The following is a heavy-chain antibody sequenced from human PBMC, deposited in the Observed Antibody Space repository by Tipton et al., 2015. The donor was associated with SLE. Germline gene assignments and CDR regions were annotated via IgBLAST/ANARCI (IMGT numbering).Heavy chain of an antibody. J-gene: IGHJ5*02. D-gene: IGHD2-2*03. CDR3: ARDLLDIVVVPAAMGWFDP. Sequence: QLVQSGAEVKKPGASVKVSCKASGYTFTSYGISWVRQAPGQGLEWMGWISAYNGNTNYAQKLQGRVTMTTDTSTSTAYMELRSLRSDDTAVYYCARDLLDIVVVPAAMGWFDPWGQGTLVTVSS. V-gene: IGHV1-18*01. CDR2: ISAYNGNT. CDR1: GYTFTSYG.